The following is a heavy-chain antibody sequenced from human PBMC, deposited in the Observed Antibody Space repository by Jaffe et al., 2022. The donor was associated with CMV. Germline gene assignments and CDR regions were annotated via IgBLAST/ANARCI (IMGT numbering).Heavy chain of an antibody. D-gene: IGHD3-3*01. Sequence: EVQLVESGGGLVQPGGSLRLSCAASGFTFSSYEMNWVRQAPGKGLEWVSYISSSGSTIYYADSVKGRFTISRDNAKNSLYLQMNSLRAEDTAVYYCARDRGDYDFWSGYSAHYYYYYMDVWGKGTTVTVSS. CDR2: ISSSGSTI. CDR1: GFTFSSYE. J-gene: IGHJ6*03. V-gene: IGHV3-48*03. CDR3: ARDRGDYDFWSGYSAHYYYYYMDV.